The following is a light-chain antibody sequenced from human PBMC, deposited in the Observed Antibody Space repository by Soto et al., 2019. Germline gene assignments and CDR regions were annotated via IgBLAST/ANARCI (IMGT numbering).Light chain of an antibody. CDR3: QSYDSSLSVFVV. CDR2: GNS. J-gene: IGLJ2*01. CDR1: SSNIGAGYD. Sequence: QLVLTQPPSVSGAPGQRVTISCTGSSSNIGAGYDVHWYQQLPGTAPKLLIYGNSNRPSGVPDRFPGSKSGTSASLAITGLQAEDEADYYCQSYDSSLSVFVVFGGGTKVTVL. V-gene: IGLV1-40*01.